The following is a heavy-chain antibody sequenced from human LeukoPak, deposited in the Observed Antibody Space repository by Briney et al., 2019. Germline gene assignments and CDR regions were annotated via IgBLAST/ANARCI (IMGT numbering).Heavy chain of an antibody. Sequence: SETLSLTCTLSGGSISSYHWRWLRQPPGKGLVWFGYIYYSGSTNYNPSLKSRVTISVDTSKNQFSLKLSSVTAADTAVYYCARDLSSNYCYSSMDVWGKGTTVTVSS. V-gene: IGHV4-59*01. CDR3: ARDLSSNYCYSSMDV. J-gene: IGHJ6*03. CDR1: GGSISSYH. CDR2: IYYSGST.